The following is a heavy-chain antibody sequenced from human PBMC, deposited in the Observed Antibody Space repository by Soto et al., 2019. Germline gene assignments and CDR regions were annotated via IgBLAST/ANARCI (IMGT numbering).Heavy chain of an antibody. CDR2: ISFDGRNK. V-gene: IGHV3-30*04. CDR1: GFTFSTYA. J-gene: IGHJ4*02. D-gene: IGHD2-2*01. Sequence: QVQLVESGGGVVHPGRSLRLSCVASGFTFSTYAMHWVRQAPGKGLAWVAVISFDGRNKFYADSVKGRFTISRDNSKNTVFLQMNSLRTEDTGVYYCARVLPVLPSSMRGGFDYWGQGALVTVSS. CDR3: ARVLPVLPSSMRGGFDY.